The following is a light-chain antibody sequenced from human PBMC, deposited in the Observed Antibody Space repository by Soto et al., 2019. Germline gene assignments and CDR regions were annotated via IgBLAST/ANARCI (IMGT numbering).Light chain of an antibody. CDR1: QTIRNY. V-gene: IGKV1-39*01. J-gene: IGKJ1*01. CDR3: LQTYCAPRT. Sequence: DIQMTQSPSSLSASVGDRVTITCMASQTIRNYLNWYQQKPGQAPDLLIYAAASLQSGVPSRFSGGVSGTDFTLTISSRQPEEFGSYYCLQTYCAPRTWGQGTKVEIK. CDR2: AAA.